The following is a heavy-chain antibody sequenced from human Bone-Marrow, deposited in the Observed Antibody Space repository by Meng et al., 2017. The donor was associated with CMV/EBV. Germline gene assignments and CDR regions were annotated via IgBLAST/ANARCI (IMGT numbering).Heavy chain of an antibody. CDR3: ARDIRFGSSPNFDY. CDR2: IYHSGST. D-gene: IGHD6-6*01. V-gene: IGHV4-38-2*02. Sequence: SETLSLTCTVSGYSISSGYYWGWIRQPPGKGLEWIGSIYHSGSTYYNPSLKSRVTISVDTSKNQFSLKLSSVTAADTAVYYCARDIRFGSSPNFDYWGQGTLVTVSS. J-gene: IGHJ4*02. CDR1: GYSISSGYY.